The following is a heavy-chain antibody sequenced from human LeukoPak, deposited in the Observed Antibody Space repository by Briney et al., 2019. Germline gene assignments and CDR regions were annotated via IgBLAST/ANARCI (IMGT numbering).Heavy chain of an antibody. CDR1: GFTFSSYG. V-gene: IGHV3-30*18. CDR3: AKDAY. J-gene: IGHJ4*02. Sequence: GRSLRLSCAASGFTFSSYGMHWVRQAPGKGLEWVAVISYDGSNKYYADSVKGRFTISRDNSKNTLSLQMNRLRAEDTAVYYCAKDAYWGQGTLVTVSS. CDR2: ISYDGSNK.